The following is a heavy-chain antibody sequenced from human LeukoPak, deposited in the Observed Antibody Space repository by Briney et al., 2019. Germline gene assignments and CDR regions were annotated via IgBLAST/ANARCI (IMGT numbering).Heavy chain of an antibody. CDR3: ARGGIVGATLSDY. Sequence: GGSLRLSCAASGFTFSSYWMSWVRQAPGKGLEWVAVIWYDGSNKYYADSVKGRFTISRDNSKNTLYLQMNSLRAEDTAVYHCARGGIVGATLSDYWGQGTLVTVSS. D-gene: IGHD1-26*01. CDR2: IWYDGSNK. CDR1: GFTFSSYW. J-gene: IGHJ4*02. V-gene: IGHV3-33*08.